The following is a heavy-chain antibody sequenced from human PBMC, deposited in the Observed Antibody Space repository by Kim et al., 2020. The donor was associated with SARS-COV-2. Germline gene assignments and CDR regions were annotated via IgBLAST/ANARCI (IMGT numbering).Heavy chain of an antibody. V-gene: IGHV3-30*18. Sequence: GGSLRLSCAASGFTFSSYGMHWVRQAPGKGLEGVAVISYDGSNKYYADSVKGRFTISRDNSKNTLYLQMNSLRAEDTAVYYCAKLETRGGSSSCLDYWG. D-gene: IGHD6-13*01. CDR2: ISYDGSNK. CDR3: AKLETRGGSSSCLDY. CDR1: GFTFSSYG. J-gene: IGHJ4*01.